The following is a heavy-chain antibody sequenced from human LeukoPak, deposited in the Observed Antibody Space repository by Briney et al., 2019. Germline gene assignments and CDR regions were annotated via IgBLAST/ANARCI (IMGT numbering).Heavy chain of an antibody. Sequence: ASVKVSCKASGYTFTCYYMQWGRQAPGQGGEWRGRINPNSGGTNYAKKYQGRGTITRDTSIRTAYMELSRLRSGDTATSYCAREQSGDDFWSGYFGYWGQGTLVTVSS. CDR2: INPNSGGT. J-gene: IGHJ4*02. CDR3: AREQSGDDFWSGYFGY. V-gene: IGHV1-2*06. CDR1: GYTFTCYY. D-gene: IGHD3-3*01.